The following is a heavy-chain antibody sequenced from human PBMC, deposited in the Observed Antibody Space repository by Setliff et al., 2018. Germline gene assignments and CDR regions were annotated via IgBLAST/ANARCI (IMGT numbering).Heavy chain of an antibody. CDR3: AREGVDTRSSTDYRYYMDV. D-gene: IGHD5-18*01. Sequence: ASVKVSCKASGYPFISYDINWVRQAPGQGLEWMGWISAYNGNTNYAQKLQGRVTMTRDTSTSTVYMELSSLRSEDTAVYYCAREGVDTRSSTDYRYYMDVWGKGTTVTVSS. J-gene: IGHJ6*03. CDR1: GYPFISYD. V-gene: IGHV1-18*01. CDR2: ISAYNGNT.